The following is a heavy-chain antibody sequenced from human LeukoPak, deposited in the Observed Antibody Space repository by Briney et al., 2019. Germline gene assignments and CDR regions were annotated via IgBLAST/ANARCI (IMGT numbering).Heavy chain of an antibody. J-gene: IGHJ4*02. V-gene: IGHV3-33*08. CDR2: IWYDGSYK. CDR3: ARGDDFWSGYSQSIDY. CDR1: GFTFSDYY. D-gene: IGHD3-3*01. Sequence: GGSLRLSCAASGFTFSDYYMSWIRQAPGKGLEWVAVIWYDGSYKYYADSVKGRFTISRDNSKNTLYLQMNSLRAEDTAVYYCARGDDFWSGYSQSIDYWGQGTLVTVSS.